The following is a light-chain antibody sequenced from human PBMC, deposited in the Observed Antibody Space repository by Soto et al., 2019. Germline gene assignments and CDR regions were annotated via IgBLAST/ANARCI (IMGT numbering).Light chain of an antibody. CDR1: SSNIGSNY. Sequence: QSVLTQPPSTSGTPGQRVTISCSGSSSNIGSNYVFWYQHLPGTAPKLLIYRNNQLPSGVPDRFSGSKSGTSASLAISGLRSEDETEYYCAAWDDSLSGVVFGGGTKLTVL. CDR3: AAWDDSLSGVV. V-gene: IGLV1-47*01. CDR2: RNN. J-gene: IGLJ2*01.